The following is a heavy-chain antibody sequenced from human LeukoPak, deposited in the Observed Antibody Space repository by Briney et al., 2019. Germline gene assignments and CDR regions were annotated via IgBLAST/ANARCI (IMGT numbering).Heavy chain of an antibody. V-gene: IGHV4-4*02. CDR3: AREGGFYRPLDY. Sequence: SETLSLTCAVSGGSVTSTNWWTWVRPPPGKGLEWIGEVHLDGRTNYNPSLTGRLTLSVDLYENHISLRLTSVTAADTAVYYCAREGGFYRPLDYLGQGTLVTVSS. J-gene: IGHJ4*02. CDR2: VHLDGRT. D-gene: IGHD3-3*01. CDR1: GGSVTSTNW.